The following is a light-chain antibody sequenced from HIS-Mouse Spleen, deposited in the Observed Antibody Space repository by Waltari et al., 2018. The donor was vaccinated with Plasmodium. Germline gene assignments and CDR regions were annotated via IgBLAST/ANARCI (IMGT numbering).Light chain of an antibody. Sequence: DIQMTQSPSSLSASVGDRVTITCQASQDISNYLNWYQQKPGKAPKHLIYDASNLETGVPSRCSGSGSGTDFTFTISSLQPEDIATYYCQQYDNLPLTFGGGTKVEIK. CDR2: DAS. CDR3: QQYDNLPLT. V-gene: IGKV1-33*01. J-gene: IGKJ4*01. CDR1: QDISNY.